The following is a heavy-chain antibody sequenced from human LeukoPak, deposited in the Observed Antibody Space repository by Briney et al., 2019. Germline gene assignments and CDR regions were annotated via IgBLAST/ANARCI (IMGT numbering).Heavy chain of an antibody. Sequence: PGGSLRLSCAASGFTFSNYWMSWVRQAPGKGLEWVANIKQDGSEKDYVDSVKGRFTISRENAKNSLYLQMNSLRAEDTAVYYCARILGYCSISRCYIDYWGQGTLVTVSS. V-gene: IGHV3-7*01. D-gene: IGHD2-2*01. CDR1: GFTFSNYW. CDR2: IKQDGSEK. J-gene: IGHJ4*02. CDR3: ARILGYCSISRCYIDY.